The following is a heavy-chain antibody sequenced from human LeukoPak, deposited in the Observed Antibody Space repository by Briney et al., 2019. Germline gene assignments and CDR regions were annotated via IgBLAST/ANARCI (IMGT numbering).Heavy chain of an antibody. Sequence: SETLSLTCTVSGGSISSYYWSWIRQPPGKGLEWIGYIYYSGSTNYNPSLKSRVTISVDTSKNQFSLKLSSVTAADTAVYYCARDLVYYDSSGYYHRSFDYWGQGTLVTVSS. CDR1: GGSISSYY. CDR2: IYYSGST. D-gene: IGHD3-22*01. CDR3: ARDLVYYDSSGYYHRSFDY. V-gene: IGHV4-59*01. J-gene: IGHJ4*02.